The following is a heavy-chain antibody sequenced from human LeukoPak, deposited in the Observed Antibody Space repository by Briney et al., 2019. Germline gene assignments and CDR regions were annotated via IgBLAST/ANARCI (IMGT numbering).Heavy chain of an antibody. Sequence: ASVKVSCKASGYTFSDYYMHWVRQAPGQGLEWMGWINPNSGGTNYAQKFQGRVAMTRDTSITTAYMVLRRLRSDDTAVFYCARGPFRNVDTDMIASRFDPWGQGTLVTVSS. V-gene: IGHV1-2*02. CDR1: GYTFSDYY. J-gene: IGHJ5*02. D-gene: IGHD5-18*01. CDR3: ARGPFRNVDTDMIASRFDP. CDR2: INPNSGGT.